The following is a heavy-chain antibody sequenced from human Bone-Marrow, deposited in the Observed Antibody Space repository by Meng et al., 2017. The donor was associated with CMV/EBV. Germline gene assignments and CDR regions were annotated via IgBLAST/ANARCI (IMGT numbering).Heavy chain of an antibody. Sequence: QVHGVGSGGALFKPGGSLRLSCAASGFTFSDYYMGWIRQAPGKGLEWVSYISSSSSYTNYADSVKGRFTISRDNAKNSLYLQMNSLRAEDTAVYYCARVVTMASADYWGQGTLVTVSS. CDR3: ARVVTMASADY. CDR2: ISSSSSYT. D-gene: IGHD3-10*01. CDR1: GFTFSDYY. J-gene: IGHJ4*02. V-gene: IGHV3-11*05.